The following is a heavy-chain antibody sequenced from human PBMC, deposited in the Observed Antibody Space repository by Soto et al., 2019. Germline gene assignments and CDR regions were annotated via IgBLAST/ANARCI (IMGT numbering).Heavy chain of an antibody. CDR2: ISYDGSNK. V-gene: IGHV3-30*18. D-gene: IGHD3-9*01. Sequence: PGGSLRLSCAASGFTFSSYGMHWVRQAPGKGLEWVAVISYDGSNKYYADSVKGRFTISRDNSKNTLYLQMNSLRAEDTAVYYCAKDHPHRLRYFDWLLPDYWGQGTLVTVSS. CDR3: AKDHPHRLRYFDWLLPDY. CDR1: GFTFSSYG. J-gene: IGHJ4*02.